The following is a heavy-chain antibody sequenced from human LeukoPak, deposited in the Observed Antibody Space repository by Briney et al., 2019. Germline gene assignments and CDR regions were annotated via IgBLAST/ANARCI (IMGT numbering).Heavy chain of an antibody. J-gene: IGHJ4*02. D-gene: IGHD4-17*01. CDR2: ISSSSGTI. CDR3: ARALYGDYPDY. Sequence: PGGSLRLSCAASGFTFSAYSMNWVRQAPGKGLEWVSYISSSSGTIYYADSVKGRFTISRDNAKNSLYLQMNSLRAEDTALYYCARALYGDYPDYGGQGTLVTVSS. V-gene: IGHV3-48*01. CDR1: GFTFSAYS.